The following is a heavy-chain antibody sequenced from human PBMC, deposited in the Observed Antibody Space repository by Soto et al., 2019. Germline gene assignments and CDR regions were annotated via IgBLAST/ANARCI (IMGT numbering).Heavy chain of an antibody. CDR1: GFTFSTYS. J-gene: IGHJ4*02. V-gene: IGHV3-21*01. Sequence: EVQLVEPGGGLVKPGGSLRLSCAASGFTFSTYSMNWVRQAPGKGLEWVSSISSSSSYIYYADSMKGRFTISRDNAKNSLYLQMNSLRAEDTAVYYFARGTYYYDGSRYYGYWGQGTLVTVSS. D-gene: IGHD3-22*01. CDR3: ARGTYYYDGSRYYGY. CDR2: ISSSSSYI.